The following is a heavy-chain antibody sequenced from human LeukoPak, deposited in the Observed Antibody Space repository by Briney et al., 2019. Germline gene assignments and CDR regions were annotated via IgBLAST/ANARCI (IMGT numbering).Heavy chain of an antibody. Sequence: GGSLRLSCSASGITFSSHAMHWARQAPGKGLEYVSAISDNGGMTFYADSVKGRFTISRDNSKNTLYLQMSSLRGEDTAVYYCYVSGWTEDIDNWGQGTLVTVSS. J-gene: IGHJ4*02. CDR3: YVSGWTEDIDN. CDR2: ISDNGGMT. D-gene: IGHD6-19*01. CDR1: GITFSSHA. V-gene: IGHV3-64D*06.